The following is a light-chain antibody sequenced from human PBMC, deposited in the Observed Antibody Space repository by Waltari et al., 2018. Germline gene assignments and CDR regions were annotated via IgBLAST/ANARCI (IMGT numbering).Light chain of an antibody. CDR2: DVS. CDR1: HGVSSK. V-gene: IGKV3-15*01. J-gene: IGKJ4*01. Sequence: EIVMTQSPVTLYVSPGERATISCRASHGVSSKLAWYQQKFGQAPKVLIYDVSTRATGTPARFSGTGSGTEFTLIISSLQSEDFALYYCQQYYNWPLTFGGGTKVEI. CDR3: QQYYNWPLT.